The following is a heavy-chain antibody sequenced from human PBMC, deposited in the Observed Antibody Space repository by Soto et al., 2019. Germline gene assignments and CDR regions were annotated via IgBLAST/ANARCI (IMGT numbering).Heavy chain of an antibody. CDR1: GFGFTNSW. CDR2: IKSKNDGGTT. V-gene: IGHV3-15*07. J-gene: IGHJ4*02. Sequence: EVQVVKSGGGLVKPGGSLRLSCAASGFGFTNSWMNWVRQAPGKGLEWVGRIKSKNDGGTTDYAAPVQGRFTISRDDSKTTIYLQMNSLKTEDTAVYYCTSAGQYCTSTTCKAYWGQGTPVTVSS. D-gene: IGHD2-2*01. CDR3: TSAGQYCTSTTCKAY.